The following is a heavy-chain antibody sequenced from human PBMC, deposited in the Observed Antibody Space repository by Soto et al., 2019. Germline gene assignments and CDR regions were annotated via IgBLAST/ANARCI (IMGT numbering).Heavy chain of an antibody. CDR2: VHYSGVT. Sequence: HVQLQESGPGLVKPSETLSLTCTVSGGSLSSYLWGWLRQSPGKGLEYIAFVHYSGVTNYDPSLKSRLSASVDTSKNQFSLSLTSVTAADTAVYYCAKLVRGDLYYYYHYMDVWGRGTTVTVSS. CDR1: GGSLSSYL. J-gene: IGHJ6*03. D-gene: IGHD3-10*01. V-gene: IGHV4-59*01. CDR3: AKLVRGDLYYYYHYMDV.